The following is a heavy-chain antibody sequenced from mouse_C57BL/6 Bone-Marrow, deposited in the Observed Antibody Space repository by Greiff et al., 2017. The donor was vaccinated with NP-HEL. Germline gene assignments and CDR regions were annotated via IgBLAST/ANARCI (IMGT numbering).Heavy chain of an antibody. J-gene: IGHJ4*01. Sequence: EVQLQQSGTVLARPGASVKMSCKTSGYTFTSYWMHWVKQRPGQGLEWIGAIYPGNSDTSYNQKFKGKAKLTAVTSASNAYMELSSLTNRDSAVYYCTYGNSYYAMDYWGQGTSVTVSS. CDR3: TYGNSYYAMDY. V-gene: IGHV1-5*01. CDR2: IYPGNSDT. D-gene: IGHD2-1*01. CDR1: GYTFTSYW.